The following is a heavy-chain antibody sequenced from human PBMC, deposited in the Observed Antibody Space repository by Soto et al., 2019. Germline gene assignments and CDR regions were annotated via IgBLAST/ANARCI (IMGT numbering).Heavy chain of an antibody. V-gene: IGHV3-74*01. J-gene: IGHJ5*02. CDR2: INSDASHT. CDR3: VIDGHRITTSCYGYGFDP. D-gene: IGHD2-2*01. CDR1: GFTFSPYW. Sequence: EVQLVESGGGLVQPGGSLRLSCAASGFTFSPYWMHWIRQVPGKCLEWVSRINSDASHTYYADSVKGRFTTSRDNAKNTLHLEMNRLRAEDTAVYYCVIDGHRITTSCYGYGFDPWGQGTLVTVPS.